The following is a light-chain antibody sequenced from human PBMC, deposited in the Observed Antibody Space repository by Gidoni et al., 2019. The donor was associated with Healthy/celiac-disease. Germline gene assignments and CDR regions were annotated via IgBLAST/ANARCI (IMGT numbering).Light chain of an antibody. CDR2: EVS. CDR1: SSDVGGYNY. V-gene: IGLV2-14*01. Sequence: QSALTQPASVSGSPGQSITISCTGPSSDVGGYNYVSWYQQHPGKAPKLMIYEVSNRPSGVSNRFSGSKSGNTASLTISGLQAEDEADYYCSSYTSSSTPGVFGGGTKLTVL. J-gene: IGLJ2*01. CDR3: SSYTSSSTPGV.